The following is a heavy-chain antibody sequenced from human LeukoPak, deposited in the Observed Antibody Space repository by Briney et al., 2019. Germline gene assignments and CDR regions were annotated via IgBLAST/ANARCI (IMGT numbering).Heavy chain of an antibody. CDR1: GGSISTYY. D-gene: IGHD1-26*01. CDR2: IYISGST. CDR3: ARYSGSYSD. J-gene: IGHJ4*02. Sequence: SETLSLTCTVSGGSISTYYWTWIRQPAGQGLEWIGRIYISGSTNNNPSLKSRVTMSVDTSKNQFSLKLCSVTAADTAVYYCARYSGSYSDWGQGILVTVSS. V-gene: IGHV4-4*07.